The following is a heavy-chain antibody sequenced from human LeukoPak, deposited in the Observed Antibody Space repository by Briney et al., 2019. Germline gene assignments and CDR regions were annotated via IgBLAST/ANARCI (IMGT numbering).Heavy chain of an antibody. CDR1: GFTFSSYS. V-gene: IGHV3-21*01. Sequence: GGSLRLSCAASGFTFSSYSMNWVRQAPGKGLEWVSSISSSSYIYYADSVKGRFTISRDNAKNSLYLQMNSLRAEDTAVYYCAIFPPGYCSSTSCYNWGQGTLVTVSS. CDR3: AIFPPGYCSSTSCYN. CDR2: ISSSSYI. D-gene: IGHD2-2*02. J-gene: IGHJ4*02.